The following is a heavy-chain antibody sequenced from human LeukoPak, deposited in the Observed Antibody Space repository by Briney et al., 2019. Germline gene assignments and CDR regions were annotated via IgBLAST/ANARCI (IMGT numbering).Heavy chain of an antibody. CDR3: ARVGSTDSPHAFDI. Sequence: PGGSLRLSCAASGFTLSTYWMHWVRQAPGKGLVWVSRIRTDGSSIFYADSVKGRFTISRDNAKNTLYLQMNSLRAEDTAVYYCARVGSTDSPHAFDIWGQGTTVTVSS. D-gene: IGHD3-22*01. CDR1: GFTLSTYW. V-gene: IGHV3-74*01. J-gene: IGHJ3*02. CDR2: IRTDGSSI.